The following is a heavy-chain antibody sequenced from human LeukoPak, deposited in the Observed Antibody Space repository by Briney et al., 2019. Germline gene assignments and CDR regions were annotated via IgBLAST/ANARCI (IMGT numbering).Heavy chain of an antibody. CDR3: ARAYPAAMPAYYYYYYYMDV. J-gene: IGHJ6*03. V-gene: IGHV1-2*02. D-gene: IGHD2-2*01. CDR1: GYTFTGYY. CDR2: INPNSGGT. Sequence: ASVKVSCTASGYTFTGYYMHWVRQAPGQGLEWMGWINPNSGGTNYAQKFQGRVTMTRDTSISTAYMELSRLRSDDTAVYYCARAYPAAMPAYYYYYYYMDVWGKGTTVTVSS.